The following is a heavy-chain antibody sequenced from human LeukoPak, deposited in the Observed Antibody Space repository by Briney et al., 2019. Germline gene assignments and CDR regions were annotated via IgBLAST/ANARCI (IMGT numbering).Heavy chain of an antibody. V-gene: IGHV3-30-3*01. Sequence: GGSLRLSCVASGFTFSNYVIHWIRQAPGKGLEWVAVISYDGSNKDYADSVKGRFTISRDNSKNTLDLQMNSLRAEDTAVYYCARTELLWFSAFDIWGQGTMVTVSS. CDR1: GFTFSNYV. CDR2: ISYDGSNK. CDR3: ARTELLWFSAFDI. D-gene: IGHD3-10*01. J-gene: IGHJ3*02.